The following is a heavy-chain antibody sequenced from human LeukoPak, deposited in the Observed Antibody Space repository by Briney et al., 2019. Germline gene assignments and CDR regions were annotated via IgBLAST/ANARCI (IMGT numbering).Heavy chain of an antibody. CDR3: ARLVSAGTAFDI. V-gene: IGHV1-2*02. CDR2: INPNSGGT. D-gene: IGHD6-13*01. CDR1: GYTFTGYY. Sequence: ASVKVSCKASGYTFTGYYMHWARQAPGQGLEWMGWINPNSGGTNYAQKFQGRVTMTRDTSISTAYMELSRLRSDDTAVYYCARLVSAGTAFDIWGQGTMVTVSS. J-gene: IGHJ3*02.